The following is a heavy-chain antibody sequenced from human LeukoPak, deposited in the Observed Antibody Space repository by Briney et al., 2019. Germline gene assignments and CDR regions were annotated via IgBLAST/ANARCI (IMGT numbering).Heavy chain of an antibody. CDR2: ISGSGGST. J-gene: IGHJ4*02. CDR1: GFTFSSYA. Sequence: GGSLRLSCAASGFTFSSYAMSWVRQAPGKGLEWVSGISGSGGSTYYADSVKGRFTIFRDNSKNTLYLQMNSLRAEDTAVYYCARSTRRDYSYGPWGQGTLVTVSS. D-gene: IGHD5-18*01. CDR3: ARSTRRDYSYGP. V-gene: IGHV3-23*01.